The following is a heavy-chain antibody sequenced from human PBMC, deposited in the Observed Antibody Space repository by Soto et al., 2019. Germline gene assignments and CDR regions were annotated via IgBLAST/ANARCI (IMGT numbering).Heavy chain of an antibody. V-gene: IGHV1-69*01. CDR2: IIPIFGTA. CDR1: GDTFSSYA. J-gene: IGHJ3*02. Sequence: QVQLVQSGAEVKKPGSSVKVSCKASGDTFSSYAISWVRQAPGQGLEWMGGIIPIFGTANYAQKFQGRVTITADESTSTAYMELSSLRSEVTAVYYCACNVDTAMVDAFDIWGQGTMVTVSS. D-gene: IGHD5-18*01. CDR3: ACNVDTAMVDAFDI.